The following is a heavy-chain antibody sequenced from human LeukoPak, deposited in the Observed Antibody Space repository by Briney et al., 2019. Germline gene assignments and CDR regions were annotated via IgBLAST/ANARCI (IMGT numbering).Heavy chain of an antibody. CDR1: GGSISSGSYY. V-gene: IGHV4-61*02. CDR3: ARLGRYFDWIPHYYYYGMDV. Sequence: SQTLSLTCTVSGGSISSGSYYWSWIRQPAGKGLEWIGRIYTSGSTNYNPSLKSRVTISVDTSKNQFSLKLSSVTAADTAVYYCARLGRYFDWIPHYYYYGMDVWGQGTTVTVSS. CDR2: IYTSGST. J-gene: IGHJ6*02. D-gene: IGHD3-9*01.